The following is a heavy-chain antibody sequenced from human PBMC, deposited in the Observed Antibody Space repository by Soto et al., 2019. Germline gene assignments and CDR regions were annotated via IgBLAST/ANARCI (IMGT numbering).Heavy chain of an antibody. V-gene: IGHV3-23*01. Sequence: QPGGSLRLSCAASGFPSSTYALNWVRQAPGKGLEWVSTISESGHHTHYADSVKGRFTISRDKYKNTLSLQMNSPRVDDTAIYCCTKSDGCGGGACYTGSYYYFDVLGRGTLVTVS. CDR3: TKSDGCGGGACYTGSYYYFDV. CDR2: ISESGHHT. D-gene: IGHD4-4*01. J-gene: IGHJ2*01. CDR1: GFPSSTYA.